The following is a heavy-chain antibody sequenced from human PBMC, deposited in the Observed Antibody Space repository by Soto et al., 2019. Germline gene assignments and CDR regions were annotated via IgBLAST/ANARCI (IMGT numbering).Heavy chain of an antibody. CDR1: GFTFSSYA. CDR3: VKSRGGNNFDFFD. CDR2: VRGNGDPP. Sequence: GGSLRLSCSASGFTFSSYAMHWVHQAPGKGLEYVSGVRGNGDPPFYADSVKGRFTISRDNSKNTLYLQMSGLCADDTAVYYCVKSRGGNNFDFFDWGQGALVTVSS. J-gene: IGHJ4*02. V-gene: IGHV3-64D*06. D-gene: IGHD5-12*01.